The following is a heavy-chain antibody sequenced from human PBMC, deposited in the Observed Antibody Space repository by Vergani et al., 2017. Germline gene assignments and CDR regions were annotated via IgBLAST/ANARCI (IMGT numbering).Heavy chain of an antibody. V-gene: IGHV4-61*02. CDR1: GESIRSGSHY. CDR3: ARSRPYCTSGSCAAI. J-gene: IGHJ4*02. D-gene: IGHD2-15*01. CDR2: IHTGGST. Sequence: QVKLQESGPGLLKPSQTLSLTCTVSGESIRSGSHYWSWIRQPAGKGPEWIGHIHTGGSTDLNPSFKSRVSISVDTSKSQFSLKLNSVTVADTAIYYCARSRPYCTSGSCAAIWGQGTLVTGSS.